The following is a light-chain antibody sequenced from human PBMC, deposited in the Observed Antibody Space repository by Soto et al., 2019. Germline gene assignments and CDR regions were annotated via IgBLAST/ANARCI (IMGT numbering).Light chain of an antibody. J-gene: IGLJ2*01. CDR3: QAWDSSTVV. CDR1: KLGEKY. Sequence: SYELTQPPSVSVSPGQTASITCSGDKLGEKYACWYQQKPGQSPALIIYQDRKRPSGIPERFSGSNSGNTATLTISGTQAMDEADYYCQAWDSSTVVFGGGTKLTVL. V-gene: IGLV3-1*01. CDR2: QDR.